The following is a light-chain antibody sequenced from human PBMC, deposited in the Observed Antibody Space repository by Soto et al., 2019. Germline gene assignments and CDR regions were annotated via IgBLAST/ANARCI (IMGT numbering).Light chain of an antibody. CDR1: QSVSSY. CDR2: DAS. Sequence: DIVLTQSPATLSLSPGQTATLSCRASQSVSSYLAWYQQKAGQAPRLLIYDASNRATGIPARFSGSWSGTDFALTISRLEPEDFAVYYCQQYGSSGTFGQGNKVDI. J-gene: IGKJ1*01. V-gene: IGKV3-11*01. CDR3: QQYGSSGT.